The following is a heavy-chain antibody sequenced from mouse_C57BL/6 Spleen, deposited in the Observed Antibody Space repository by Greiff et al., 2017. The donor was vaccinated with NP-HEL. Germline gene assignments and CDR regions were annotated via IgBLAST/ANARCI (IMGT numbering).Heavy chain of an antibody. D-gene: IGHD1-1*01. CDR3: ARELYYGNAMDY. CDR2: IYPGSGST. J-gene: IGHJ4*01. CDR1: GYTFTSYW. V-gene: IGHV1-55*01. Sequence: QVQLQQPGAELVKPGASVKMSCKASGYTFTSYWITWVKQRPGQGLEWIGDIYPGSGSTNYNEKLKSKATLTVDTSSSTAYMQLSSLTSEDSAVYYCARELYYGNAMDYWGQGTSVTVSS.